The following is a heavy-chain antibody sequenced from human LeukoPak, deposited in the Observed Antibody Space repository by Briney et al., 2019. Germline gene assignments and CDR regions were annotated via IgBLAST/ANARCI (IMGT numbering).Heavy chain of an antibody. V-gene: IGHV3-23*01. Sequence: GGSLRLSCAASGFTFSSYGMSWVRQAPGKGLEWVSAISTSGGTTYYADSVKGRFTISRDNAKNSLYLQMNSLRAEDTAVYYCAELGITMIGGVWGKGTTVTISS. D-gene: IGHD3-10*02. CDR1: GFTFSSYG. CDR2: ISTSGGTT. CDR3: AELGITMIGGV. J-gene: IGHJ6*04.